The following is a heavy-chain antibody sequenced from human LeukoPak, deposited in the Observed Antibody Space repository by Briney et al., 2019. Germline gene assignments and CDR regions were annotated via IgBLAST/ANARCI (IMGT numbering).Heavy chain of an antibody. CDR2: ISSTSSTI. D-gene: IGHD3-22*01. Sequence: GGSLRISCATPGFTFSTYEFNWVRQAPGKGPEWVSYISSTSSTIYYADSVKGRFTISRDNAKNSLYLQMNSLRDEDTAVYYCARAAPYYYDSSGYSAFDSWGQGTMVTVSA. J-gene: IGHJ3*02. CDR1: GFTFSTYE. V-gene: IGHV3-48*02. CDR3: ARAAPYYYDSSGYSAFDS.